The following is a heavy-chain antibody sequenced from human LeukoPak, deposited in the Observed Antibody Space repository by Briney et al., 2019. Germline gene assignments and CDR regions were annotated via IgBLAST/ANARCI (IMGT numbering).Heavy chain of an antibody. J-gene: IGHJ5*02. V-gene: IGHV1-18*01. CDR3: ARDPLLARSEGGPIAAGTTTIANWFDP. CDR1: GYTFTSYG. CDR2: ISAYNGNT. D-gene: IGHD6-13*01. Sequence: ASVKVSCKASGYTFTSYGISWVRQAPGQGLEWMGWISAYNGNTNYAQKLQGRVTMTTDTSTSTAYMELRSLRSDDTAVYYCARDPLLARSEGGPIAAGTTTIANWFDPWGQGTLVTVSS.